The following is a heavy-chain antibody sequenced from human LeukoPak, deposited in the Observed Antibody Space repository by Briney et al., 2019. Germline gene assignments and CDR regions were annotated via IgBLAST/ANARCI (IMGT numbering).Heavy chain of an antibody. J-gene: IGHJ5*02. D-gene: IGHD3-16*01. CDR3: ARMGVS. Sequence: SETLSLTCTVSGGSISSSSYYWSWIRQPPGKGLEWIGEINHSGSTNYNPSLKSRVTISVDTSKNQFSLKLSSVTAADTAVYYCARMGVSWGQGTLVTVSS. CDR1: GGSISSSSYY. CDR2: INHSGST. V-gene: IGHV4-39*07.